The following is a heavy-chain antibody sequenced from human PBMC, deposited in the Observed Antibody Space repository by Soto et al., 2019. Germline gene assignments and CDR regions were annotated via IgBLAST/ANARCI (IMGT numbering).Heavy chain of an antibody. Sequence: GGSLRLSCEASGFTLRNYAMTWVRQAPGKGLEWVSLISANDVGTYYAESVKTRFTISTDQSRNTVYLQMDSLRADDTAIYYCAKAKNDYNWDNRPPFDYWGQGTLVTVPQ. CDR1: GFTLRNYA. J-gene: IGHJ4*02. CDR2: ISANDVGT. D-gene: IGHD1-20*01. V-gene: IGHV3-23*01. CDR3: AKAKNDYNWDNRPPFDY.